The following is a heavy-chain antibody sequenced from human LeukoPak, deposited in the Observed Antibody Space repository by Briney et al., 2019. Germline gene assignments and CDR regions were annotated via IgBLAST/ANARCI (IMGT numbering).Heavy chain of an antibody. CDR1: GYTFTGYY. V-gene: IGHV1-2*02. D-gene: IGHD1-1*01. J-gene: IGHJ4*02. CDR3: AREIDVANNWNDKEGLDF. Sequence: ASVKVSCKASGYTFTGYYIHWVRQAPGQGLEWMGWINPNGGGTDYAQKFQGRVTMTRDTSISTAYMELSSLRSDDTAVYYCAREIDVANNWNDKEGLDFWGQGTLVTVSS. CDR2: INPNGGGT.